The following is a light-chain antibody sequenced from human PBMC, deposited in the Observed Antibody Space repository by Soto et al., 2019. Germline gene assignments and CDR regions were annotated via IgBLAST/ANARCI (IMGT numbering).Light chain of an antibody. Sequence: EIVLTQSPATLSLSPGERVTLSCRASQSVTDYLGWYQQKPGQAPRLLIYDASNRATGVPGRFSGSGYGTDFTLTISSLEPEDFAVYYCQQYNNWPPRYTFGQGTKLEIK. V-gene: IGKV3-11*01. CDR3: QQYNNWPPRYT. CDR2: DAS. J-gene: IGKJ2*01. CDR1: QSVTDY.